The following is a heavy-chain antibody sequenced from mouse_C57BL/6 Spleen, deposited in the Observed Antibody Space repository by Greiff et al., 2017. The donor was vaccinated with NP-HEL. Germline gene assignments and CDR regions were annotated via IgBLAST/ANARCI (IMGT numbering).Heavy chain of an antibody. CDR2: IRSKSSNYAT. CDR3: VRDGWAYGSPSFFDY. J-gene: IGHJ2*01. Sequence: EVQLVESGGGLVQPKGSLKLSCAASGFTFNTYAMHWVRQAPGKGLEWVARIRSKSSNYATYYADSVKDRFTISRDDSQSMLYLQMNNLKTEDTAMYYCVRDGWAYGSPSFFDYWGQGTTLTVSS. CDR1: GFTFNTYA. V-gene: IGHV10-3*01. D-gene: IGHD1-1*01.